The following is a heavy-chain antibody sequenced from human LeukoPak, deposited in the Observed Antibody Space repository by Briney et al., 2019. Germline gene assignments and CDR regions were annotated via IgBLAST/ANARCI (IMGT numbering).Heavy chain of an antibody. J-gene: IGHJ6*02. V-gene: IGHV3-23*01. D-gene: IGHD1-26*01. CDR2: MSGSGDRA. CDR3: VSGRGSYFFYGMDV. Sequence: GSLILSCAASGLTFSSYAMTWVRQAPGKGLEWVSGMSGSGDRAYYADSVKGRFTISRDNSKNTLYLQMSSLRAEDTAAYYCVSGRGSYFFYGMDVWGQGTTVTVSS. CDR1: GLTFSSYA.